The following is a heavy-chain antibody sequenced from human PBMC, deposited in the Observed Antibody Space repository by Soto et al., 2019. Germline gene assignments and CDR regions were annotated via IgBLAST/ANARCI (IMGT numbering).Heavy chain of an antibody. CDR2: INPKSGGT. J-gene: IGHJ6*02. Sequence: ASVKVSCKASGYSFTDYHIHWVRQAPGQGLEWLGRINPKSGGTSTAQKFQGWVTMTTDTSISTASMELTRLTSDDTAIYYCARGDSTDCSNGVCSFFYNHDMDVWGQGNTVPVSS. V-gene: IGHV1-2*04. D-gene: IGHD2-8*01. CDR1: GYSFTDYH. CDR3: ARGDSTDCSNGVCSFFYNHDMDV.